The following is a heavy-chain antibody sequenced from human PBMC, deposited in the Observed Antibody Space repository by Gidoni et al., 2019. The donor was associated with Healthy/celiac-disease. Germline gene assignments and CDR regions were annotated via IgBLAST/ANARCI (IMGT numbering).Heavy chain of an antibody. Sequence: EVQLVESGGGVVQPGGSLRFSCAASGFTLGRYWMSWVHQAPGKGLEWVANIKQDGSEKYYVDSVKGRFTISRDNAKNSLYLQMNSLRAEDTAVYYCARSLAYWGQGTLVTVSS. CDR3: ARSLAY. CDR2: IKQDGSEK. CDR1: GFTLGRYW. J-gene: IGHJ4*02. V-gene: IGHV3-7*03. D-gene: IGHD3-16*01.